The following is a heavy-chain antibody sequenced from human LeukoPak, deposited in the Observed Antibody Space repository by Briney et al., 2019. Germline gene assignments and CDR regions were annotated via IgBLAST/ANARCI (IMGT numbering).Heavy chain of an antibody. CDR1: GFTFNMYG. J-gene: IGHJ6*03. CDR2: ISNDGSNK. CDR3: AKDFGRYYYYMDV. Sequence: SGGSLRLSCAASGFTFNMYGMHWVRQAPGKGLEWVTVISNDGSNKYYADSAKGRFTISRDNSKNTLYLQMNSLRVEDTAVYYCAKDFGRYYYYMDVWGKGTTVTVSS. V-gene: IGHV3-30*18. D-gene: IGHD3-16*01.